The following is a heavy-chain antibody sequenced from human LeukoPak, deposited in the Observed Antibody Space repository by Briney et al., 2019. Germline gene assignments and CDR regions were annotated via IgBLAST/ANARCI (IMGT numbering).Heavy chain of an antibody. CDR3: ARDYYGSGSYSFDY. V-gene: IGHV1-2*02. D-gene: IGHD3-10*01. J-gene: IGHJ4*02. CDR1: GYTFTGYY. CDR2: INPNSGGT. Sequence: EASVKVSCKASGYTFTGYYMHWVRQAPGQGLEWMGWINPNSGGTNYAQKFQGRVTMTRDTSISTAYMELSRPRSDDTAVYYCARDYYGSGSYSFDYWGQGTLVTVSS.